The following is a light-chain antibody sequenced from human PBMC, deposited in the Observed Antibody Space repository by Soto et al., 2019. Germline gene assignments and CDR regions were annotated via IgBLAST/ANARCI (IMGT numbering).Light chain of an antibody. Sequence: EIVLTQSPATLSLSPGERATLSCRASQSVSSYLAWYQQKPGQAPRLLIYDASNRATGIPARFSGSGSGTDFTLTISSLEPEDFTVYYCQQRSNWPLTFGPRTKLDIK. CDR1: QSVSSY. CDR2: DAS. J-gene: IGKJ3*01. V-gene: IGKV3-11*01. CDR3: QQRSNWPLT.